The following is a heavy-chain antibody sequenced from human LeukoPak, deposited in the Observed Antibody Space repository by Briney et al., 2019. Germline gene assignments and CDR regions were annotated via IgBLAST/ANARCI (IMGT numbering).Heavy chain of an antibody. J-gene: IGHJ4*02. CDR3: APECDSSWTFDS. V-gene: IGHV3-33*01. CDR1: GFTFSSCA. CDR2: IWSGGNNQ. Sequence: GMSLRLSCEAAGFTFSSCAMHWVRQAPGKGLDWVAMIWSGGNNQYYADSVKGRFTISRDNSKNTLYLQMNSLRAEDTAVYYCAPECDSSWTFDSWGQGTLVTVSS. D-gene: IGHD6-13*01.